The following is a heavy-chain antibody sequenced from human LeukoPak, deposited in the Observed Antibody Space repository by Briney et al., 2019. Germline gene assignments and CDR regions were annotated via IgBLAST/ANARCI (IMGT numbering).Heavy chain of an antibody. D-gene: IGHD3-10*01. V-gene: IGHV3-11*01. J-gene: IGHJ3*02. CDR2: ISSSGDNL. Sequence: GGSLRLSCTASGFTVSSNYMNWVRQAPGKGLEWVTYISSSGDNLYYVDSVKGRFTISRDNAKNSLYLQMNSLRAEDTAVYYCARDHPSLGSGIYDSLDIWGQGTKVTVSS. CDR3: ARDHPSLGSGIYDSLDI. CDR1: GFTVSSNY.